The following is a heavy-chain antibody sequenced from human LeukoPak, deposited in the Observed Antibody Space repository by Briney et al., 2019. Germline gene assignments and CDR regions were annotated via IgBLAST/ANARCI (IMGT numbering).Heavy chain of an antibody. Sequence: AGGSLRLSCAASGFTVSSNYLSWVRQAPGKGLEWVSVIYSGGNTYYADAVKGRFTISRDNSKNTLYLQMNSLRAEDTAVYYCAKESSYYGSGSYYKAFDYWGQGTLVTVSS. CDR3: AKESSYYGSGSYYKAFDY. CDR2: IYSGGNT. D-gene: IGHD3-10*01. J-gene: IGHJ4*02. V-gene: IGHV3-53*01. CDR1: GFTVSSNY.